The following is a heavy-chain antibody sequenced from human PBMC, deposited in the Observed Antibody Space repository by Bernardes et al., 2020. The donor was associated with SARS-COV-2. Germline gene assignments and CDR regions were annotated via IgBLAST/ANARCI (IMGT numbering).Heavy chain of an antibody. CDR1: GFTPSSYW. J-gene: IGHJ6*02. D-gene: IGHD3-16*01. CDR2: TIGDASDT. Sequence: SLCPSCATYGFTPSSYWTHWARQDPGKGLVWVSRTIGDASDTIYADSVKDRFTISRDSSKNTVYLGINRLRADDTAVYYCARKGGHADGMDVWGQWTSGNV. CDR3: ARKGGHADGMDV. V-gene: IGHV3-74*01.